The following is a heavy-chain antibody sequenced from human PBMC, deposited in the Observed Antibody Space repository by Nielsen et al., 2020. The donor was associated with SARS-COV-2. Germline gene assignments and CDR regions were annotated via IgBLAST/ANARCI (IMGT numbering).Heavy chain of an antibody. V-gene: IGHV1-69*01. D-gene: IGHD6-19*01. CDR3: ARVRSSGWFEALDV. CDR2: VMPLFSTQ. Sequence: WVRQAPGQGLEWMGGVMPLFSTQYAQKFQDGLTITADESTTTAYMELRSLRLEDTAVYFCARVRSSGWFEALDVWGQGTLVTVSS. J-gene: IGHJ3*01.